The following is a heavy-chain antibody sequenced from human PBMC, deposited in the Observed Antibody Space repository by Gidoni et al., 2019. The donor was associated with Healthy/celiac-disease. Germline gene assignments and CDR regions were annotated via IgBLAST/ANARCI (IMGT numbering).Heavy chain of an antibody. V-gene: IGHV4-39*01. Sequence: QLQLQESGPGLVKPSETLSLTCTVSGGSISSSSYYWGWLRQPPGKGLEWIGSIYYSGSTYYNPSLKSRVTISVDTSKTQFSLKLSSVTAADTAVYYCARQGGDIVVVPAAYNWFDPWGQGTLVTVSS. J-gene: IGHJ5*02. CDR2: IYYSGST. CDR1: GGSISSSSYY. D-gene: IGHD2-2*01. CDR3: ARQGGDIVVVPAAYNWFDP.